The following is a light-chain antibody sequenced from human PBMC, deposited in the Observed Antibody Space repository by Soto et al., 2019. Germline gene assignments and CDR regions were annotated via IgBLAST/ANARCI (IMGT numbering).Light chain of an antibody. J-gene: IGKJ5*01. CDR3: MQALQSLT. CDR1: QSLLYSNGYNY. V-gene: IGKV2-28*01. Sequence: DIVMTQSPLSLPVTPGEPASISCRSNQSLLYSNGYNYVDWYLQKPGQPPQLLIFLGSSRASGVPDRFNGSGSGTDFTLRITTVEAEDVGVYYCMQALQSLTFGQGTRLEIQ. CDR2: LGS.